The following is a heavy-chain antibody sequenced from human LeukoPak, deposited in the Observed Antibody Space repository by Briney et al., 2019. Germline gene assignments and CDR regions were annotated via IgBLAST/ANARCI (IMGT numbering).Heavy chain of an antibody. D-gene: IGHD7-27*01. CDR3: ARETDWGFDY. Sequence: PSETLSLTCAVYGGSFSGYYWSWIRQPPGKGLEWIGEINHSGSTNYNPSLKSRVTISVDTSKNQFSLKLSSVTAADTAVYYCARETDWGFDYWGQGTLVTVSS. J-gene: IGHJ4*02. V-gene: IGHV4-34*01. CDR2: INHSGST. CDR1: GGSFSGYY.